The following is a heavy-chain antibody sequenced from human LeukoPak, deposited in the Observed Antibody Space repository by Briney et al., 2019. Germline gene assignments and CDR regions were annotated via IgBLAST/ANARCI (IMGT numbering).Heavy chain of an antibody. V-gene: IGHV4-34*01. D-gene: IGHD6-19*01. CDR3: ARARSGWYGYNWFDP. Sequence: PSETLSLTCAVYGGSFSGYYWSWIRQPPGKGLEWIGEINHSGSTNYNPSLKSRVTISVDTSKNQFSLKLSSVTAADTAVYYCARARSGWYGYNWFDPWGQGTLVTVSS. CDR2: INHSGST. J-gene: IGHJ5*02. CDR1: GGSFSGYY.